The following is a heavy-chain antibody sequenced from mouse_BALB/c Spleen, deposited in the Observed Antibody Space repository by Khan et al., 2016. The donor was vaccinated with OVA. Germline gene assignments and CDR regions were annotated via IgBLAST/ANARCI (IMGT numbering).Heavy chain of an antibody. CDR1: GYTFTDYV. V-gene: IGHV1-77*01. D-gene: IGHD1-1*01. J-gene: IGHJ3*01. CDR3: ARGGYSVFAY. Sequence: QVQLQQSGPELVKPGASVKMSCKASGYTFTDYVINWVKQRTGQGLEWLGDIFPGGGSSYYNEKFKGKAKLTADKSSNTSYMQLSSLTFEDSAVDCCARGGYSVFAYWGQGTLVTVSA. CDR2: IFPGGGSS.